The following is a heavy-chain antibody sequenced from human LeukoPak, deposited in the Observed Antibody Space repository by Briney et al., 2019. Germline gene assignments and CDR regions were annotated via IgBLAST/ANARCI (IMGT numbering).Heavy chain of an antibody. CDR2: ISSSSSYI. D-gene: IGHD3-10*01. J-gene: IGHJ6*03. Sequence: GGSLRLSCAASGFTFSSYGMNWVRQAPGKGLEWVSSISSSSSYIYYADSVKGRFTISRDNAKNSLYLQMNSLRAEDTAVYYCARDIYGSGSYYYYYYMDVWGKGTTVTVSS. CDR3: ARDIYGSGSYYYYYYMDV. V-gene: IGHV3-21*01. CDR1: GFTFSSYG.